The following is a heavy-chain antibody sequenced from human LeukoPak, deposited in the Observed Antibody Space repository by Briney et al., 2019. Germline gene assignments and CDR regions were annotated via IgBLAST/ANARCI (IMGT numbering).Heavy chain of an antibody. CDR1: GFTFSSYS. CDR3: ARGRYYYGSGSYTDYFDY. V-gene: IGHV3-48*02. CDR2: ISSSSSAI. D-gene: IGHD3-10*01. J-gene: IGHJ4*02. Sequence: PGGSLRLSCAASGFTFSSYSMNRVRQAPGKGLEWVSYISSSSSAIYYADSMKGRFTLSRDNAKNSLYLQMNSLRDEDTAVYYCARGRYYYGSGSYTDYFDYWGQGTLVTVSS.